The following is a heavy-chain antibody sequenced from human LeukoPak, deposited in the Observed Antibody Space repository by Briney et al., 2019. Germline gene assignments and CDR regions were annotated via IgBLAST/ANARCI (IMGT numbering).Heavy chain of an antibody. CDR2: ISGSGGST. Sequence: GGSLRLSCAASGFIFNNYAMTWVRQAPGKGLEWVSTISGSGGSTYYADSVKGRFTISRDNSKNTLYLQVNSLRAEDTAVYYCAKAKSYYSNYDYWGQGTLVTVSS. CDR3: AKAKSYYSNYDY. CDR1: GFIFNNYA. J-gene: IGHJ4*02. D-gene: IGHD4-11*01. V-gene: IGHV3-23*01.